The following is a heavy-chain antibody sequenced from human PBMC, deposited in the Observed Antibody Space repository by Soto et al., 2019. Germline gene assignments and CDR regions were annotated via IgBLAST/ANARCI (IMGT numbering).Heavy chain of an antibody. J-gene: IGHJ5*02. V-gene: IGHV1-8*01. CDR2: MNPNNGDT. D-gene: IGHD6-13*01. CDR3: VRERTDVSASSWGWFDP. CDR1: GYTFTSYD. Sequence: QVQLVQSGAEVKKPGASVKVSCTASGYTFTSYDVNWVRQAPGQGLEWMGWMNPNNGDTGHAQKFEGRPTMSGNTSISTAYRELTSLTSDDTAVDYCVRERTDVSASSWGWFDPWGQGTLVTVSS.